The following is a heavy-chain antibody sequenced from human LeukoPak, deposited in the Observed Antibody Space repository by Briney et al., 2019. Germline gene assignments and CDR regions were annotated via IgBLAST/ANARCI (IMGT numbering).Heavy chain of an antibody. CDR1: GFTVSSNY. J-gene: IGHJ4*02. D-gene: IGHD3-3*01. V-gene: IGHV3-66*01. CDR2: IYSGGST. CDR3: ARVRFLEWLLGGYYFDY. Sequence: GGSLRLSCAASGFTVSSNYMSWVRQAPGKGLEWVSVIYSGGSTYYADSVKGRFTISRDNAKNSLYLQMNSLRAEDTAVYYCARVRFLEWLLGGYYFDYWGQGTLVTVSS.